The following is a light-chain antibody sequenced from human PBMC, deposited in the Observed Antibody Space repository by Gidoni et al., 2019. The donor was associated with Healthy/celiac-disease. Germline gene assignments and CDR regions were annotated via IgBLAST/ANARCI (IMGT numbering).Light chain of an antibody. Sequence: DIQMTPSPSSLSASVGDRVTINCRASQSISSYLNWYQQKPGKAPKLLIYAASSLQSGVPSRFSGSGSGTDFTLTISSLQPEDFATYYCQQSYSTPTFGQGTKLEIK. CDR2: AAS. V-gene: IGKV1-39*01. CDR3: QQSYSTPT. CDR1: QSISSY. J-gene: IGKJ2*01.